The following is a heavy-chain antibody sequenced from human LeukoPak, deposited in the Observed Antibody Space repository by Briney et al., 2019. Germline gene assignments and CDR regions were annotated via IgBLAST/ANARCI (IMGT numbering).Heavy chain of an antibody. CDR1: GFTFSSYA. CDR2: ISGSGGST. V-gene: IGHV3-23*01. Sequence: PGGSLRLSCAASGFTFSSYAMSWVRQAPGKGLEWVSAISGSGGSTYYADSVKGRFTISRDNSKSTLYLQMNSLRAEDTAVYYCAKDVSDILTGRAGYYYYGMDVWGQGTTVTVSS. J-gene: IGHJ6*02. CDR3: AKDVSDILTGRAGYYYYGMDV. D-gene: IGHD3-9*01.